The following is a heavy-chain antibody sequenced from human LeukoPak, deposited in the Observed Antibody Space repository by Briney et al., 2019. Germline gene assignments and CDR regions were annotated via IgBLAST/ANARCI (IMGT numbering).Heavy chain of an antibody. D-gene: IGHD3-10*01. CDR1: GFTFSSYG. J-gene: IGHJ4*02. V-gene: IGHV3-30*02. Sequence: GGSLRLSCAASGFTFSSYGMHWVRQAPGKGLEWVAFIRYDGNIKYYADSVKGRFTISRDNSKNTLYLQLNSLRAEDTAVYYCARTMVRRALDYWGQGTLVTVSS. CDR2: IRYDGNIK. CDR3: ARTMVRRALDY.